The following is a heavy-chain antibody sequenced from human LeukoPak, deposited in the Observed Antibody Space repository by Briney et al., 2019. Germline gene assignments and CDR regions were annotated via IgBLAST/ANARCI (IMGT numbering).Heavy chain of an antibody. Sequence: SQTLSLTCTVSGGSISSGGYSWSWLRQHPGKGLEWIGYIYYSGSTYYNPSLKSRVTISVDTSKNQFSLKLSSVTAADTAVYYCAREKRYGYVDYWGQGTLVTVSS. CDR3: AREKRYGYVDY. V-gene: IGHV4-31*03. D-gene: IGHD5-18*01. CDR1: GGSISSGGYS. J-gene: IGHJ4*02. CDR2: IYYSGST.